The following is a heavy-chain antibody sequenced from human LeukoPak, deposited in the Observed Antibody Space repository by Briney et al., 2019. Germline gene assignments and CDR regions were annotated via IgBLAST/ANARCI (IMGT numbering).Heavy chain of an antibody. V-gene: IGHV1-69*15. CDR2: IIPIFGTA. CDR1: GGTFSSYA. Sequence: KVSCKVSGGTFSSYAVSWVRQAPGEGLEWMGRIIPIFGTANYAQKFQGRVTITADESTSTAYMELSSLRSEDTAVYYCAVSAYYDFSSGYGWGQGTLVTVSS. CDR3: AVSAYYDFSSGYG. D-gene: IGHD3-3*01. J-gene: IGHJ4*02.